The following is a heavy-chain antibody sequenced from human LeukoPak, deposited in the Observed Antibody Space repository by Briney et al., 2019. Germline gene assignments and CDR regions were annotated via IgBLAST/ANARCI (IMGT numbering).Heavy chain of an antibody. J-gene: IGHJ5*02. CDR2: ISYDGSNK. D-gene: IGHD3-10*01. Sequence: PGGSLRLSCAASGFTFSSYAIHWVRQAPGKGLEWVAVISYDGSNKYYADSVKGRFTISRDNAKNSLYLQMNSLRAEDTAVYYCARVLGSDGSGSYYVEVPEFDPWGQGTLVTVSS. CDR1: GFTFSSYA. V-gene: IGHV3-30-3*01. CDR3: ARVLGSDGSGSYYVEVPEFDP.